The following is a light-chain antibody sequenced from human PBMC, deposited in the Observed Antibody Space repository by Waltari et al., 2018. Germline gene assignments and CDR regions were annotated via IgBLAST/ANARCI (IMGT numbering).Light chain of an antibody. CDR2: DVT. CDR1: SSDVGGYNY. V-gene: IGLV2-14*01. Sequence: QSVLTQPASVSGSPGQSITISCTGTSSDVGGYNYVSWYQPHPGKAPQLMIYDVTKRPSGVSNRFSGTKSGNTASLTISWLQSEDEGDYYCSSYTSSSTYVFGTGTKVTVL. CDR3: SSYTSSSTYV. J-gene: IGLJ1*01.